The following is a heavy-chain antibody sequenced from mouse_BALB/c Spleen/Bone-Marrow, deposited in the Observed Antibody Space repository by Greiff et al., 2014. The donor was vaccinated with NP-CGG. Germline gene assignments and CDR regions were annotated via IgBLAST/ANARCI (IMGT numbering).Heavy chain of an antibody. CDR1: GYTFTSHW. Sequence: VQLQQSGAELVKPGASVKLSCKASGYTFTSHWMHWVKQGPGQGLEWIGEINPSNGRSNYNEKFKSKATLTVDESSSTAYMHLSSLTSEDSAVYYCARRGNYGAMDYWGPGTSVTVSS. V-gene: IGHV1S81*02. CDR3: ARRGNYGAMDY. D-gene: IGHD2-1*01. CDR2: INPSNGRS. J-gene: IGHJ4*01.